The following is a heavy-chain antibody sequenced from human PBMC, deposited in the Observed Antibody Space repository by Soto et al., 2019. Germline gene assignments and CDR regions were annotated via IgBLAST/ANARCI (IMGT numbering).Heavy chain of an antibody. CDR3: ARQDCSGGSCYSMIFDY. D-gene: IGHD2-15*01. J-gene: IGHJ4*02. CDR2: IYPGDSDT. Sequence: ESLKISCKGSGYSFTSYWIGWVRQMPGKGLEWMGIIYPGDSDTRYSPSFQGQVTISADKSISTAYLQWSSLKASDTAMYYCARQDCSGGSCYSMIFDYWGQGTLVTVSS. V-gene: IGHV5-51*01. CDR1: GYSFTSYW.